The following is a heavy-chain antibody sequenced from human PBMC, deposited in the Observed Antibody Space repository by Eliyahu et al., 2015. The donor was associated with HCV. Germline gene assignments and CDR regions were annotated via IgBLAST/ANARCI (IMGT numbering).Heavy chain of an antibody. CDR2: IYYSGST. CDR1: XGSISSYY. V-gene: IGHV4-59*01. D-gene: IGHD6-19*01. CDR3: ASGGGGIAVAGTGGWFDP. J-gene: IGHJ5*02. Sequence: QVQLQASGPGLVKPSETLSLTCTVXXGSISSYYWSWIRQPPGKGLXWIAXIYYSGSTNYNPSLKSRVSISVDTSKNQFSLKLSSVTAADTAFYYCASGGGGIAVAGTGGWFDPWGQGTLVTVSS.